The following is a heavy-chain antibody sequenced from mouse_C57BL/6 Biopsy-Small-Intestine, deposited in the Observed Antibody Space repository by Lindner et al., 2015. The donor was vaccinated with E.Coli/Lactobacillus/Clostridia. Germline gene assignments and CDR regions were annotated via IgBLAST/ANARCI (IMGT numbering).Heavy chain of an antibody. CDR2: IYPRSGNT. CDR1: GYTFTSYG. V-gene: IGHV1-81*01. D-gene: IGHD2-12*01. Sequence: VQLQESGAELARPGASVKLSCKASGYTFTSYGISWLKQRTGQGLEWIGEIYPRSGNTYYNEKFKGKATLTADKSSSTVYMELRSLTSEDSAVYFCARGGAYYSHYDAMDYWGQGTSVTVSS. CDR3: ARGGAYYSHYDAMDY. J-gene: IGHJ4*01.